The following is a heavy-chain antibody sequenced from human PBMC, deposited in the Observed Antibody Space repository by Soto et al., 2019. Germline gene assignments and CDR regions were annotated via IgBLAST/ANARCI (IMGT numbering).Heavy chain of an antibody. D-gene: IGHD3-10*01. CDR1: GYTFTSYD. Sequence: ASVKVSCKASGYTFTSYDIDWVRQATGQGLEWMGWMNPNSGNTGYAQKFQGRVTMTRNTSISTAYMELSSLRSEDTAVYYCARGLRRRVSGSYSNYYYYYMDFWGKGTTVTVSS. CDR2: MNPNSGNT. V-gene: IGHV1-8*01. CDR3: ARGLRRRVSGSYSNYYYYYMDF. J-gene: IGHJ6*03.